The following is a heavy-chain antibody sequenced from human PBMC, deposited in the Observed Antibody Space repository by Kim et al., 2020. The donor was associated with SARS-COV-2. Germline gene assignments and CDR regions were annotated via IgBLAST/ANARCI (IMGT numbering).Heavy chain of an antibody. J-gene: IGHJ6*02. CDR3: ARESGGGSTMVRGVIMGYYYYYGMDV. CDR1: GFTFSSYE. D-gene: IGHD3-10*01. CDR2: ISSSGSTI. V-gene: IGHV3-48*03. Sequence: GGSLRLSCAASGFTFSSYEMNWVRQAPGKGLEWVSYISSSGSTIYYADSVKGRFTISRDNAKNSLYLQMNSLRAEDTAVYYCARESGGGSTMVRGVIMGYYYYYGMDVWGQGTTVTVSS.